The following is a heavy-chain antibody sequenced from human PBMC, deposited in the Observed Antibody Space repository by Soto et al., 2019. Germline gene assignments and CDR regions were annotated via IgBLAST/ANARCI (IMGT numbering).Heavy chain of an antibody. CDR1: GGTFNNYA. CDR3: ARGLRTGNYGMDV. J-gene: IGHJ6*02. Sequence: QEQLLQSGAEVRKPGSSVKVSCKASGGTFNNYAVSWVRQAPGQGLEWMGGIIPMFETVNYAQRFQGRLTIAADESTSTAYMELTRLTSADTAIYFCARGLRTGNYGMDVWGQGNTVTVSS. D-gene: IGHD2-15*01. CDR2: IIPMFETV. V-gene: IGHV1-69*01.